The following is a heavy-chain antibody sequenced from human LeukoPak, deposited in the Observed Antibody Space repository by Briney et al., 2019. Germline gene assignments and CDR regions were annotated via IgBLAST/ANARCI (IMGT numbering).Heavy chain of an antibody. CDR1: GFSFSGHW. CDR3: ARGPNSNWSGLDF. V-gene: IGHV3-74*01. D-gene: IGHD6-6*01. Sequence: GGSLRLSRTASGFSFSGHWMHWARQLPGKGLVWVSRISPTGSTTSYADSVKGRFTVSRDNAKNTLYLQVNNPRAEDTAVYYCARGPNSNWSGLDFWGQGTLLTVSS. CDR2: ISPTGSTT. J-gene: IGHJ4*02.